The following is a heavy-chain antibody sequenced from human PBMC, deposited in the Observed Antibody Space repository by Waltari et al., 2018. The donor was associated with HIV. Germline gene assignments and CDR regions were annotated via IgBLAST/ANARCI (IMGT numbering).Heavy chain of an antibody. CDR1: GFTFSTYS. CDR2: ISSSSRTT. CDR3: AREYSSSSGKGLDV. D-gene: IGHD6-6*01. Sequence: EEQLVESGGGLVQPGGSLSLSGAAYGFTFSTYSMNWVRQAPGKGLEWVSYISSSSRTTYYADSVKGRFTISRDNAKNSLYLQMNSLRADDTAVYYCAREYSSSSGKGLDVWGQGTTVTVSS. J-gene: IGHJ6*02. V-gene: IGHV3-48*04.